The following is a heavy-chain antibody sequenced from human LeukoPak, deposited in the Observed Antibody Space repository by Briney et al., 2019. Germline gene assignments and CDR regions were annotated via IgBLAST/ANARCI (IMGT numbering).Heavy chain of an antibody. CDR3: ARGYPYFDY. V-gene: IGHV3-74*01. CDR2: INSDGSTT. CDR1: GFTFSSYW. D-gene: IGHD3-16*02. Sequence: GGSLRLSCAASGFTFSSYWMHWVRQAPGKGLVWVSRINSDGSTTTYPDPVQGRFTISRDNAKNTLYLQMNSLRAEDTAVYYCARGYPYFDYWGQGTPVTVSS. J-gene: IGHJ4*02.